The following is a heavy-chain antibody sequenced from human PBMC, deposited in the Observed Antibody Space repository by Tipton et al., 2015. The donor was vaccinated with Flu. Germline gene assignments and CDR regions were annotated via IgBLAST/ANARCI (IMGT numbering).Heavy chain of an antibody. CDR1: GGSISSYY. CDR3: ARGYCSGGSCPLFDP. D-gene: IGHD2-15*01. CDR2: IYYSGST. V-gene: IGHV4-59*01. J-gene: IGHJ5*02. Sequence: LRLSCTVSGGSISSYYWSWIRQPPGKGLEWIGYIYYSGSTNYNPSLKSRVTISVDTSMNQFSRKLSSVTAADTAVYYCARGYCSGGSCPLFDPWGQGTLVTVSS.